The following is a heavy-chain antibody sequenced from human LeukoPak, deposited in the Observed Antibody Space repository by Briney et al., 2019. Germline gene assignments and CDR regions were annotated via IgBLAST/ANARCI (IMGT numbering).Heavy chain of an antibody. D-gene: IGHD2-21*01. CDR2: IYYSGST. J-gene: IGHJ4*02. V-gene: IGHV4-59*01. Sequence: SETLSLTCTVSGGSISTYYWSWIRQSPGKGLEWIGYIYYSGSTNYNPSLKSRVTISVDTSKNQFSLKLSSVTAADTAVYYCVRAVVSPDFDYWGQGTLVIVSS. CDR3: VRAVVSPDFDY. CDR1: GGSISTYY.